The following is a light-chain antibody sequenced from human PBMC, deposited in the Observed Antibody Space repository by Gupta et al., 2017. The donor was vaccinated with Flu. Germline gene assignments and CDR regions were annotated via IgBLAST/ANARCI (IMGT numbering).Light chain of an antibody. CDR3: PMWEGSSDQGV. V-gene: IGLV3-21*02. J-gene: IGLJ3*02. CDR2: DDT. CDR1: NIGGKT. Sequence: GNNIGGKTGSCYQQKPGQAPVVAVYDDTARASGIPDRFSGSNSGNTATLTISRVEAGDEADYYCPMWEGSSDQGVVGGGTKLTVL.